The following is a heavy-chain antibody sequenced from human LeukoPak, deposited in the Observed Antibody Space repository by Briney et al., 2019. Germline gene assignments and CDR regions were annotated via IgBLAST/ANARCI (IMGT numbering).Heavy chain of an antibody. CDR2: INNYNNNT. Sequence: ASVKVSCKASGYTFTSYGISWVRQAPGQGLEWMGWINNYNNNTNYIQKFQGRVTMTTDTSTNTAYMELRSLRSDDTAVYYCARRGLDYWGQGTLVTVSS. D-gene: IGHD3-10*01. V-gene: IGHV1-18*01. CDR1: GYTFTSYG. CDR3: ARRGLDY. J-gene: IGHJ4*02.